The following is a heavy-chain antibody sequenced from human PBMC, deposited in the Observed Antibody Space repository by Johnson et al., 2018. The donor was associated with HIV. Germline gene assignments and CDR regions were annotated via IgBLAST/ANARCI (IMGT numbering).Heavy chain of an antibody. CDR3: ARERYCSRTSCYFSRPPDAFDL. CDR1: GFTFSSYA. D-gene: IGHD2-2*01. J-gene: IGHJ3*01. V-gene: IGHV3-30*04. Sequence: QVQLVESGGGVVQPGRSLRLSCAASGFTFSSYAMHWVRQAPGKGLEWVAVISYDGSNKYYADSVKGRFTISRDNSKNTLYLQMNSLRAEDTAVYYCARERYCSRTSCYFSRPPDAFDLWGQGTMVTVSS. CDR2: ISYDGSNK.